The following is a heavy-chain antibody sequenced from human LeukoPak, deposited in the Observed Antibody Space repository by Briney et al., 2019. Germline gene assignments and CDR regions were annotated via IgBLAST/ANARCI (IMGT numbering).Heavy chain of an antibody. J-gene: IGHJ2*01. Sequence: ASVKVSCKASGYTFASYEINWVRQVTGQGLEWMGWMDPNSGDTPYAQNFQGRVTMTRDTSISTAYMELSGLTSEDTAVYYCARPPGYCGGAAKRPGSCYYWYFDLWGRGTLVTVSS. CDR1: GYTFASYE. D-gene: IGHD2-15*01. V-gene: IGHV1-8*01. CDR3: ARPPGYCGGAAKRPGSCYYWYFDL. CDR2: MDPNSGDT.